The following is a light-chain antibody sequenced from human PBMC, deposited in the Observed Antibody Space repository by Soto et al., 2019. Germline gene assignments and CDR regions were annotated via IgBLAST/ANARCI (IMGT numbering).Light chain of an antibody. CDR3: QQYNNWPPIT. J-gene: IGKJ5*01. V-gene: IGKV3D-15*01. CDR1: QSVDRN. Sequence: EIVMTQSPGTLSVSTEEGATLSCRASQSVDRNLAWYQQKPGQAPRLLIYGASTRATDIPARFSGSGSGTEFTLTISGLQSEDFAVYYCQQYNNWPPITFGQGTRLEIK. CDR2: GAS.